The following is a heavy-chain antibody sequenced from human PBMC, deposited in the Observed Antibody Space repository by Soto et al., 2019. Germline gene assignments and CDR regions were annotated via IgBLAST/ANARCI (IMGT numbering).Heavy chain of an antibody. J-gene: IGHJ4*02. CDR3: VRSGDYRSGSYWYFFDY. Sequence: ASVKVSCKASGYTFTSYAMNWVRQAPGQGLEWMGWINTNTGNPMYAQGFTGRFVFSLDTSVSTAYLQICSLKAEDTAVYYCVRSGDYRSGSYWYFFDYWGQGALVTVSS. V-gene: IGHV7-4-1*01. CDR2: INTNTGNP. CDR1: GYTFTSYA. D-gene: IGHD3-10*01.